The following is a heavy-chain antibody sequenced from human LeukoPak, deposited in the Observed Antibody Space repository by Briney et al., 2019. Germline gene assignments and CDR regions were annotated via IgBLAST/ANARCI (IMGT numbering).Heavy chain of an antibody. CDR1: GFTFSDYS. D-gene: IGHD4/OR15-4a*01. CDR3: AKETMAHYFDY. CDR2: ISSSGSYI. Sequence: GGSLRLSCAASGFTFSDYSLNWVRQDPGRGLEWVSFISSSGSYIHDADSVKGRFTTSRDNSKNTLYLQMNSLRAEDTDVYYCAKETMAHYFDYWGQGTLVTVSS. V-gene: IGHV3-21*04. J-gene: IGHJ4*02.